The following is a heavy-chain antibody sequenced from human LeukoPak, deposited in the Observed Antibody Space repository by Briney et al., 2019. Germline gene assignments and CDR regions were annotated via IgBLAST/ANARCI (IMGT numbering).Heavy chain of an antibody. J-gene: IGHJ4*02. CDR1: GGSISSYY. V-gene: IGHV4-59*01. Sequence: TTSETLSLTCTVSGGSISSYYWSWIRQPPGKGLEWIGYIYYSGSTNYNPSLKSRVTISVDTSKNQFSLKLSSVTAADTAVYYCARVDDSSGYFDYWGQGTLVTVSS. CDR2: IYYSGST. CDR3: ARVDDSSGYFDY. D-gene: IGHD3-22*01.